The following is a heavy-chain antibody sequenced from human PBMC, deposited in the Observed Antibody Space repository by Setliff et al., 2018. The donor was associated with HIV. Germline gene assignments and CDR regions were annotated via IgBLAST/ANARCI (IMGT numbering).Heavy chain of an antibody. Sequence: GGSLRLSCAASGFTFINYAMNWVRQAPGKGLEWVSNINGGGGYTYYADSVKGRFTISRDNAKNSLYLQMNTLRAEDTAVYYCARPNYYDSSGSFDYWGQGTLVTVSS. CDR3: ARPNYYDSSGSFDY. CDR1: GFTFINYA. V-gene: IGHV3-23*01. D-gene: IGHD3-22*01. CDR2: INGGGGYT. J-gene: IGHJ4*02.